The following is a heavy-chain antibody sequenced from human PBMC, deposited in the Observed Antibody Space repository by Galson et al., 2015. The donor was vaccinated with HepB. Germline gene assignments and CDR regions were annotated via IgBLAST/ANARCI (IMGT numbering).Heavy chain of an antibody. CDR1: GFTLSSSA. Sequence: SLRLSCAASGFTLSSSAMNWVRQAPGKGPEWVAVLSSHGENEYYADAVKGRFTISRDNSANTVHLQMHSQRVEDTAVYYRARTFYFDSWGQGTLVTVSS. CDR2: LSSHGENE. J-gene: IGHJ4*02. CDR3: ARTFYFDS. D-gene: IGHD3-16*01. V-gene: IGHV3-30*14.